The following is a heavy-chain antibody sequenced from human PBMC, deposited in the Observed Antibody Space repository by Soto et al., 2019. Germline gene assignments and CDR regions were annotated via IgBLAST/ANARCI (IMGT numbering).Heavy chain of an antibody. CDR3: AREGQQLCDY. Sequence: QVQLVESGGGVVQPGRSLRLSCAASGFTFSSYAMHWVRQAPGKGLEWVAVISYDGSNKYYADSVKGRFTIPRDNSKNTLYLQMNSLRSEDTAVYYCAREGQQLCDYWGQGTLVTVSS. V-gene: IGHV3-30-3*01. J-gene: IGHJ4*02. CDR1: GFTFSSYA. CDR2: ISYDGSNK. D-gene: IGHD6-13*01.